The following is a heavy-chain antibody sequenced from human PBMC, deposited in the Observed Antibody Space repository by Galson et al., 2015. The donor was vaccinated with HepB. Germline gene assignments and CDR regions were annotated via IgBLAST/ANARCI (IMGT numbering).Heavy chain of an antibody. Sequence: SLRLSCAASGFTFSSYGMHWVRQAPGKGLEWVAVISNDGRNKYYADSVKGRFTISRDNSKNTLYLQMNSLRAEDTAVYYCAYDSSFDYWGQGTLVTVSS. CDR3: AYDSSFDY. CDR2: ISNDGRNK. CDR1: GFTFSSYG. J-gene: IGHJ4*02. D-gene: IGHD2-2*01. V-gene: IGHV3-30*18.